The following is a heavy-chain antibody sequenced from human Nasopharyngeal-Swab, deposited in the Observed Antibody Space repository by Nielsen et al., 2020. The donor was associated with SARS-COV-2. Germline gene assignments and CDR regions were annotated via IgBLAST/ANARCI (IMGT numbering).Heavy chain of an antibody. CDR1: GYTLTELS. Sequence: ASVKVSCKVSGYTLTELSMHWVRQAPGKGLEWMGGFDPEDGETIYAQKFQGRVTMTEDTATCTAYMELSSLRSEDTAVYYCATGAAVAGTPISYYYYYGMDVWGQGTMVTVSS. CDR2: FDPEDGET. CDR3: ATGAAVAGTPISYYYYYGMDV. D-gene: IGHD6-19*01. J-gene: IGHJ6*02. V-gene: IGHV1-24*01.